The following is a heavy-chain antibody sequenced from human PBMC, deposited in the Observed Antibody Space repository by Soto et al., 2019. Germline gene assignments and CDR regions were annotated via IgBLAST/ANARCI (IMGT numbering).Heavy chain of an antibody. D-gene: IGHD1-1*01. CDR3: ARVAGHKNARFDT. J-gene: IGHJ4*02. CDR1: GYSFTKYH. V-gene: IGHV1-2*02. Sequence: QVQLVQSGAEVKKPGASVKVSCKASGYSFTKYHIHWVRQAPGQGLEWMGWINPGSDVTNQAQKFQGRVTMTRDTAITTTYMERNSLTSDDTAVYYCARVAGHKNARFDTWGQGALVTVSS. CDR2: INPGSDVT.